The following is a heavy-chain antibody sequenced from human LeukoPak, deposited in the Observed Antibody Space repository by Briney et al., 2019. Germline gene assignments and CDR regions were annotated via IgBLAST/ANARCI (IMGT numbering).Heavy chain of an antibody. Sequence: ASVKVSCKASGGTFISYAISWVRQAPGQGIEWMGWINPHSGGTNYAQKFQGRVTMTRDTSINTVYMELRRLRSDDTAVYHCARDNTILRSFDYWGQGTLVTVSS. J-gene: IGHJ4*02. D-gene: IGHD3-10*01. CDR3: ARDNTILRSFDY. V-gene: IGHV1-2*02. CDR2: INPHSGGT. CDR1: GGTFISYA.